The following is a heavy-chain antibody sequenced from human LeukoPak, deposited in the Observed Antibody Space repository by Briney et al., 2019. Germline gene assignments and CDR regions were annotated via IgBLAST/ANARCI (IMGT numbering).Heavy chain of an antibody. J-gene: IGHJ4*02. D-gene: IGHD3-10*01. CDR2: IIPIFGVT. Sequence: SVKVSCKATGGTFSTSPVSWVRQAPGQGLEWVGGIIPIFGVTTYAQAFQDRVTITADESTGTAYMELSSLTSDDTAVYYCSTDSGRSYFYFDFWGQGTLVTVSS. CDR3: STDSGRSYFYFDF. V-gene: IGHV1-69*01. CDR1: GGTFSTSP.